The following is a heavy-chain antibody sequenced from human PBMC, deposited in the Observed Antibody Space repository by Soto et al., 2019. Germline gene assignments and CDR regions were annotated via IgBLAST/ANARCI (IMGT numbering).Heavy chain of an antibody. Sequence: SETLSLTCTVSGVSISSSGHYWSCIRQHPGKGLEWIGYIFYTGSTYYNSSLRSRLIISVGTAKNQFSLMLSSVTAADTAVYYGARLCAGYNHVKFAYWGQGTLVTVSS. CDR3: ARLCAGYNHVKFAY. J-gene: IGHJ4*02. CDR2: IFYTGST. CDR1: GVSISSSGHY. V-gene: IGHV4-31*03. D-gene: IGHD5-12*01.